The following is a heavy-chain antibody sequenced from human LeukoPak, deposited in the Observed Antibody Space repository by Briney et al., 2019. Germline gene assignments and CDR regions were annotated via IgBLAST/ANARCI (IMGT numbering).Heavy chain of an antibody. D-gene: IGHD2-15*01. CDR2: IGTAGDT. Sequence: GGSLRLSCAASGFTFSSYDMHWVRQATGKGLEWVSAIGTAGDTYYSGSVKGRFIISRENAKSSLYLQMNSLRVGDTALYYCTRGGRDGVDIRGQGTMVTVSS. CDR1: GFTFSSYD. J-gene: IGHJ3*02. CDR3: TRGGRDGVDI. V-gene: IGHV3-13*01.